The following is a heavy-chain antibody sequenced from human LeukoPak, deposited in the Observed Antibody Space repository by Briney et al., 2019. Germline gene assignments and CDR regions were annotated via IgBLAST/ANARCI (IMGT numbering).Heavy chain of an antibody. CDR3: ARQTGSGLFILP. V-gene: IGHV4-59*01. CDR1: GGSISSYH. CDR2: TYYSGST. Sequence: SETLSLTCTVSGGSISSYHWSWIRQPPGKGLEWIGYTYYSGSTNYNPSLKSRVTISVDTSKNQFSLKLSSVTAADTAVYYCARQTGSGLFILPGGQGTLVTVSS. J-gene: IGHJ4*02. D-gene: IGHD3/OR15-3a*01.